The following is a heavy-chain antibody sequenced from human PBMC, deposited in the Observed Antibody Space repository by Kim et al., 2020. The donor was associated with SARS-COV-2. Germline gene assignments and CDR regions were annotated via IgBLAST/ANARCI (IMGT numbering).Heavy chain of an antibody. CDR3: ASGWEYYDYVWGSYRPDAFDI. CDR1: GYTFTSYA. CDR2: INTNTGNP. Sequence: ASVKVSCKASGYTFTSYAMNWVRQAPGQGLEWMGWINTNTGNPTYAQGFTGRFVFSLDTSVSTAYLQISSLKAEDTAVYYCASGWEYYDYVWGSYRPDAFDIWGQGTMVTVSS. J-gene: IGHJ3*02. V-gene: IGHV7-4-1*02. D-gene: IGHD3-16*02.